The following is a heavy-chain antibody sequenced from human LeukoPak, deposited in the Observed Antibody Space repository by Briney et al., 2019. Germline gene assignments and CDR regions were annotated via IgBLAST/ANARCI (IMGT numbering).Heavy chain of an antibody. V-gene: IGHV1-46*01. D-gene: IGHD1-26*01. CDR3: ARVGLYSGSYYIFDY. Sequence: ASVKVSCKASGYTFTSYYMHWVRRAPGQGLEWMGIINPSGGSTSYAQKFQGRVTMTRDTSTSTVYMELGSLSSEDTAVYYCARVGLYSGSYYIFDYWGQGALVTVSS. CDR2: INPSGGST. J-gene: IGHJ4*02. CDR1: GYTFTSYY.